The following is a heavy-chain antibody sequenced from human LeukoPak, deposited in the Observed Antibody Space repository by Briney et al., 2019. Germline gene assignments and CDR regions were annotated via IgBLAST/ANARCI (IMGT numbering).Heavy chain of an antibody. D-gene: IGHD2-21*01. J-gene: IGHJ4*02. Sequence: SETLSLTCTVAGGSISSGGYYWSWIRQPPGQGLEWIEYIWPSGSTNYNPSLPGRVAISLDESRNHFTLMVTAVTAADTAFYYCARKGPEHLPTYFDHWGRGILVTVSS. CDR3: ARKGPEHLPTYFDH. CDR2: IWPSGST. CDR1: GGSISSGGYY. V-gene: IGHV4-30-2*01.